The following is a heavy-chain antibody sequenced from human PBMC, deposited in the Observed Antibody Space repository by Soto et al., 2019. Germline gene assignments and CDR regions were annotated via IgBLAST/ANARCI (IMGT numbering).Heavy chain of an antibody. CDR2: IYYSGST. Sequence: SETLSLTCTVSGGSISSYYWSWIRQPPGKGLEWIGYIYYSGSTNYNPSLKSRVTISVDTSKNQFSLKLSSVTAADTAVYYCARAPLMSYSSSWHKYYFDYWGQGTLVTVSS. D-gene: IGHD6-13*01. CDR1: GGSISSYY. V-gene: IGHV4-59*12. J-gene: IGHJ4*02. CDR3: ARAPLMSYSSSWHKYYFDY.